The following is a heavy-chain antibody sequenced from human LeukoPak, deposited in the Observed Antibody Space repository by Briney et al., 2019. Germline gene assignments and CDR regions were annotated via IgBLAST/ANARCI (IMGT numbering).Heavy chain of an antibody. V-gene: IGHV3-64D*09. J-gene: IGHJ4*02. CDR2: IGTNGIST. CDR3: VKGQEVVYAPTFDY. D-gene: IGHD2-8*02. CDR1: GFTFNSYA. Sequence: GSLRLSCSASGFTFNSYAIHWVRQAPGKGLEYVSSIGTNGISTYYADSVTGRFTISRDNSKNSLYLQMSSLRAEDTAVYYCVKGQEVVYAPTFDYWGQGTLVTVSS.